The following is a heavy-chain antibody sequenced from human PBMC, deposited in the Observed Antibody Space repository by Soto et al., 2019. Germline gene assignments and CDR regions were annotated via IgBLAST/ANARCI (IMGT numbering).Heavy chain of an antibody. CDR1: GGSISSYY. CDR2: IYYSGST. CDR3: AGGVMGRRWLHLADFDY. V-gene: IGHV4-59*01. D-gene: IGHD5-12*01. Sequence: QVQLQESGPGLVKPSETLSLTCTVSGGSISSYYWSWIRQPPGKGLEWIGYIYYSGSTNYNPSLRSRVTISVDTSKNQFSLKLRSVTAADTAVYYCAGGVMGRRWLHLADFDYWGQGTLVTVSS. J-gene: IGHJ4*02.